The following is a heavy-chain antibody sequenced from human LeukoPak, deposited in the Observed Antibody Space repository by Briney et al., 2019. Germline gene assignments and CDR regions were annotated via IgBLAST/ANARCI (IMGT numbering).Heavy chain of an antibody. CDR2: ISGSGGST. Sequence: GGSLRLSCAASGFTISSYAMSWVRQAPGRGLQWVSAISGSGGSTYYADSVKGRFTISRDNSKNTLYLQMNSLRAEDTAVYYCAAQVLLRGAFDIWGQGTMVTVSS. J-gene: IGHJ3*02. CDR1: GFTISSYA. D-gene: IGHD2/OR15-2a*01. CDR3: AAQVLLRGAFDI. V-gene: IGHV3-23*01.